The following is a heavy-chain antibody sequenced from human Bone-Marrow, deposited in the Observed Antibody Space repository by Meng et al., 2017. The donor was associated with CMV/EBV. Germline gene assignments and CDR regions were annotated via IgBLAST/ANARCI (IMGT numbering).Heavy chain of an antibody. D-gene: IGHD3-3*01. CDR2: IKSKTDGGTT. CDR1: GFTFSDYY. V-gene: IGHV3-15*01. J-gene: IGHJ4*02. CDR3: TTEFTYYDFWSGYYTDY. Sequence: GESLKISCAASGFTFSDYYMSWIRQAPGKGLEWVGRIKSKTDGGTTDYAAPVKGRFTISRDDSKNTLYLQMNSLKTEDTAVYYCTTEFTYYDFWSGYYTDYWGQGTLVTVSS.